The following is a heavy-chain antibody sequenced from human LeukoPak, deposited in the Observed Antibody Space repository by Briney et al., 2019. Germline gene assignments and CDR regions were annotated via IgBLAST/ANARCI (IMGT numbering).Heavy chain of an antibody. D-gene: IGHD3-22*01. Sequence: GGSLRLSCAASGFTFSNAWMSWVRQAPGKGLEWVGRIKSKTGGGTTDYAAPVKGRFTISRDDSKNTLYLQMNSLKTEDTAVYYCTAEYDSSGYYPWFFDLWGRGTLVTASS. CDR1: GFTFSNAW. CDR2: IKSKTGGGTT. V-gene: IGHV3-15*01. J-gene: IGHJ2*01. CDR3: TAEYDSSGYYPWFFDL.